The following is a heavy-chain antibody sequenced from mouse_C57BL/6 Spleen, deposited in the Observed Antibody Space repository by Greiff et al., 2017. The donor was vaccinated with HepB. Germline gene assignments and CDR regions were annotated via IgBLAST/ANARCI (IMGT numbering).Heavy chain of an antibody. CDR3: AGGYYVLMDY. CDR1: GFTFSDYG. J-gene: IGHJ4*01. D-gene: IGHD2-3*01. CDR2: ISSGSSTI. V-gene: IGHV5-17*01. Sequence: EVMLVESGGGLVKPGGSLKLSCAASGFTFSDYGMHWVRQAPEKGLEWVAYISSGSSTIYYADTVKGRFTISRDNAKNTLFLQMTSLRSEDTAMYYCAGGYYVLMDYWGQGTSVTVSS.